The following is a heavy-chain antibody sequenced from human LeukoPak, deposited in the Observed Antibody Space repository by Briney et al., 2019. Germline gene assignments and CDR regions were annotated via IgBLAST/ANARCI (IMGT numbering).Heavy chain of an antibody. V-gene: IGHV3-21*01. CDR3: ERHSLTDAFDI. D-gene: IGHD2-21*01. CDR1: GFTFSSYS. J-gene: IGHJ3*02. CDR2: ISISSSYT. Sequence: GGSLRLSCAASGFTFSSYSMNWVRQAPGKGLEWVSSISISSSYTYYADSAKGRFTISRDNAKNSLYLQMNSLRAEDTAVYYCERHSLTDAFDIWGQGTMVTVSS.